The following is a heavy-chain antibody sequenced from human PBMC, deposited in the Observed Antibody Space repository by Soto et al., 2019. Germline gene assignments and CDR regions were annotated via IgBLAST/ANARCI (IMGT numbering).Heavy chain of an antibody. D-gene: IGHD3-10*01. Sequence: QLQLQESGPGLVKPSETLSLTCSVSGGSISSSSYYWGWIRQPPGKGLEWIGSFYYSGSTYYNPSLKSRVTISVDTSDNQFSLKLSSVTAADTAVYYCARQVVDGTLAGAGSFDCWCQGTLVTVSS. CDR1: GGSISSSSYY. CDR3: ARQVVDGTLAGAGSFDC. J-gene: IGHJ4*02. V-gene: IGHV4-39*01. CDR2: FYYSGST.